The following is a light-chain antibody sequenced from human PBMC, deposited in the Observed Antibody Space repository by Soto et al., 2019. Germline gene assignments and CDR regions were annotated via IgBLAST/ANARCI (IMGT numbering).Light chain of an antibody. J-gene: IGKJ2*01. CDR1: RSVSSRY. CDR3: QQYGSSPPFT. Sequence: EIVLTQSPGTLSLSPGERATLSCRASRSVSSRYLAWYQQKPGQAPRLLIYGASSRATGIPDRFSGSGSGTDFTLTISGLEPEDFAVYYCQQYGSSPPFTFGQGTKLEIK. V-gene: IGKV3-20*01. CDR2: GAS.